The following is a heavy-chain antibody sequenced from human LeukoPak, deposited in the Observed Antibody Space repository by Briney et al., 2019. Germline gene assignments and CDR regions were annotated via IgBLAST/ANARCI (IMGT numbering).Heavy chain of an antibody. CDR2: IWYDGSNK. J-gene: IGHJ6*04. CDR3: ARDMCSGGSCYVYYYYGMDV. CDR1: GFTFSSYG. D-gene: IGHD2-15*01. V-gene: IGHV3-33*01. Sequence: GGSLRLSCAASGFTFSSYGMHWVRQAPGKGLEWVAVIWYDGSNKYYADSVKGQFTISRDNSKNTLYLQMNSLRAEDTAVYYCARDMCSGGSCYVYYYYGMDVWGKGTTVTVSS.